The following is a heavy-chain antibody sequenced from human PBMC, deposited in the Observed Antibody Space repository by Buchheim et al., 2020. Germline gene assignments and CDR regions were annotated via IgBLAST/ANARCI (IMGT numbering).Heavy chain of an antibody. V-gene: IGHV3-48*03. CDR1: GFTFSSFE. D-gene: IGHD3-10*01. CDR2: ISSSRSIT. CDR3: ASVGYASGYNWFDP. J-gene: IGHJ5*02. Sequence: EVQLVESGGGLVQPGGSLRLSCAASGFTFSSFEMNWVRQAPGKGLEWISYISSSRSITYHADSVKGRFTISRDSAKNSLYLQMKSLRADDTAVYYCASVGYASGYNWFDPWGQGTL.